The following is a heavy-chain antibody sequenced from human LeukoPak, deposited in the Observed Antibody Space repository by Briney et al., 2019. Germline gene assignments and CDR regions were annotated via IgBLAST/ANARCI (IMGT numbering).Heavy chain of an antibody. CDR2: IYYSGST. D-gene: IGHD3-16*02. CDR1: GGSISSSSYY. V-gene: IGHV4-39*07. J-gene: IGHJ4*02. Sequence: SETLSLTCTVSGGSISSSSYYWGWIRQPPGKGLEWIGSIYYSGSTYYNPSLKSRVTISVDTSKNQFSLKLSSVTAADTAVYYCARFRRDYVWGSYRYTFDYWGQGTLVTVSS. CDR3: ARFRRDYVWGSYRYTFDY.